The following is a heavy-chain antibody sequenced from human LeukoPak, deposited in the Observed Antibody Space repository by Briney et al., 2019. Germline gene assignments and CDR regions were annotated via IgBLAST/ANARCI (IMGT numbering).Heavy chain of an antibody. V-gene: IGHV4-38-2*02. J-gene: IGHJ4*02. CDR3: ARALTMASDN. D-gene: IGHD5-24*01. Sequence: PSETLSLTCTVSGYSISSCDYRCWVRQPPGNRVEWFGIIYHSGSTYYKPSLKSRFTISVDNTKNQFSLKLSSVTAADTAVYYWARALTMASDNWGQGTLVTVSS. CDR2: IYHSGST. CDR1: GYSISSCDY.